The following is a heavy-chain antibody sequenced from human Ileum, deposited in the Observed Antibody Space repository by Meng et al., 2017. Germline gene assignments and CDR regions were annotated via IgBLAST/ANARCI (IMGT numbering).Heavy chain of an antibody. CDR3: ARGKAIPDF. J-gene: IGHJ4*02. Sequence: QVQLQGSGPGLVKPSETLSLTCTVSGGSISGSYWSWIRQFPGKGLEWIGYTYHSGTTNYNPSLRGRVTMSVDTSRAQFSLKLTSVTAADTAIYYCARGKAIPDFWGQGTLVTVSS. CDR2: TYHSGTT. V-gene: IGHV4-59*08. D-gene: IGHD2-2*02. CDR1: GGSISGSY.